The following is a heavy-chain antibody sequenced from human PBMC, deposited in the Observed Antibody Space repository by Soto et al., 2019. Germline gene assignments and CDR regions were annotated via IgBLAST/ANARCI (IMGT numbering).Heavy chain of an antibody. J-gene: IGHJ4*02. CDR3: TTDGIEYSSSIDY. D-gene: IGHD6-6*01. CDR2: IKSKTDGGTT. CDR1: GFTFSGYA. V-gene: IGHV3-15*01. Sequence: GGSLRLSCTASGFTFSGYAMSWVRQAPGKGLEWVGRIKSKTDGGTTDYAAPVKGRFTISRDDSKNTLYLQMNSLKTEDTAVYYCTTDGIEYSSSIDYWGQGTLVTVSS.